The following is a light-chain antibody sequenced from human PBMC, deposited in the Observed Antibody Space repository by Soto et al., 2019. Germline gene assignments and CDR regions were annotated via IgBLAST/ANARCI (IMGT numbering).Light chain of an antibody. CDR3: QHYNNWPPWT. J-gene: IGKJ1*01. V-gene: IGKV3-15*01. CDR2: GAA. Sequence: IVMTQSPATLSVSPGERATLSCRASQSVFSSLAWYQQKPGQAPRLLIYGAATRATGIPARFSGSGSGTEFTLTISSLQSEDFAVYYCQHYNNWPPWTFGQGTKVDIK. CDR1: QSVFSS.